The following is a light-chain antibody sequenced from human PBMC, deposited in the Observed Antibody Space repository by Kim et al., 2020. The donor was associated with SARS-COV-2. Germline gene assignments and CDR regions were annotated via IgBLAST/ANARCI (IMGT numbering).Light chain of an antibody. Sequence: SSCFAWFMQKPGQAPRLVIYGASNRATDIPDRFSGSGSGTEFTLTINRLEPEDFAVYYCQHYGASPAIIFGQGTRLEIK. CDR3: QHYGASPAII. V-gene: IGKV3-20*01. CDR2: GAS. J-gene: IGKJ5*01. CDR1: SSC.